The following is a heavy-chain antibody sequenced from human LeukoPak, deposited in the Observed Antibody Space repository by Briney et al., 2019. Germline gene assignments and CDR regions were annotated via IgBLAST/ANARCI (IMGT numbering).Heavy chain of an antibody. CDR1: GGSISSYY. J-gene: IGHJ4*02. V-gene: IGHV4-59*01. Sequence: PSETLSLTCTVSGGSISSYYWSWIRQPPGKGLEWIGYIYYSGSTNYNPSLKSRVTISVDTSKNQFSLKLSSVTAADTAVYYCARAGPRLEHYFDYWGQETLVTVSS. CDR2: IYYSGST. CDR3: ARAGPRLEHYFDY.